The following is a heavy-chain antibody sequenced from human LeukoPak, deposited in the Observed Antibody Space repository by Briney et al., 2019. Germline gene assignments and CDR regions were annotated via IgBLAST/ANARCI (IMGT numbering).Heavy chain of an antibody. Sequence: PSETLSLTCTVSGGSISSYYWSWIRQPAGKGLEWIGRIYTSGSTNYNPSLKSRVTMSVDTSKNQFSLKLSSVTAADTAVYYCARSGHCSGGSCYGMDYYYYYMDVWGKGTTVTISS. J-gene: IGHJ6*03. CDR2: IYTSGST. V-gene: IGHV4-4*07. D-gene: IGHD2-15*01. CDR3: ARSGHCSGGSCYGMDYYYYYMDV. CDR1: GGSISSYY.